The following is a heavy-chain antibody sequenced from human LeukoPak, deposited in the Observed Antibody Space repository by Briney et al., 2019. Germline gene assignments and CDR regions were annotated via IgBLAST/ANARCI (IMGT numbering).Heavy chain of an antibody. CDR3: ARVGSHYYDSSGLEDY. CDR1: GFTFSDYY. Sequence: GGSLRLSCAASGFTFSDYYMSWIRQAPGRGLEWVSYISSSNTYTNYADSVKGRFTISRDNAKNSLYLQMNSLGAEDTAVYYCARVGSHYYDSSGLEDYWGQGTLVTVSS. CDR2: ISSSNTYT. D-gene: IGHD3-22*01. J-gene: IGHJ4*02. V-gene: IGHV3-11*05.